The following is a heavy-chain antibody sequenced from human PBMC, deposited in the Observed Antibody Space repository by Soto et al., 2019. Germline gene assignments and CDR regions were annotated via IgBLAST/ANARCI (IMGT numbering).Heavy chain of an antibody. CDR1: GGSVSGYH. CDR2: FNNNGNT. Sequence: SETLSLTCAVSGGSVSGYHWSWIRQPPGKGLECFVFFNNNGNTDYTPSLEIRVTISVDTSKNQISLILTSVTAADTAVYYCAATPRYWGQGTLVTVSS. D-gene: IGHD1-26*01. V-gene: IGHV4-59*02. CDR3: AATPRY. J-gene: IGHJ4*02.